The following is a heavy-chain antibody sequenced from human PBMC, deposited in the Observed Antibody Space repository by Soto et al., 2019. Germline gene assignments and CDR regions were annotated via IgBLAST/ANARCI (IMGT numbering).Heavy chain of an antibody. Sequence: ASVKVSCKASGGTFSSYTIIWVRQAPGQGLEWMGRIIPILGIANYAQKFQGRVTITADKSTSTAYMELSSLRSEDTAVYYCARDPPVRGVIEQGYWGQGTLVTVSS. CDR2: IIPILGIA. D-gene: IGHD3-10*01. J-gene: IGHJ4*02. V-gene: IGHV1-69*04. CDR1: GGTFSSYT. CDR3: ARDPPVRGVIEQGY.